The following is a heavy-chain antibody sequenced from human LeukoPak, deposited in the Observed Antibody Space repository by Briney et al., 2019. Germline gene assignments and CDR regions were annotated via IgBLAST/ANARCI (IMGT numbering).Heavy chain of an antibody. CDR3: ARGAAAAGLAFDI. CDR1: GYTFTGYF. CDR2: INPNSGGT. J-gene: IGHJ3*02. D-gene: IGHD6-13*01. Sequence: ASVKVSCKASGYTFTGYFMHCVRQAPGQGLEWMGWINPNSGGTTYAQKFQGRVTMTRDTSISTAYMELSRLRSDDTAVYFCARGAAAAGLAFDIWGQGTMVTVSS. V-gene: IGHV1-2*02.